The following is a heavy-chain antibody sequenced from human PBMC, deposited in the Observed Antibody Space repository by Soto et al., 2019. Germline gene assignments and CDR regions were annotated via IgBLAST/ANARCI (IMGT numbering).Heavy chain of an antibody. V-gene: IGHV3-7*01. CDR2: LKHDGSEK. Sequence: GGSLRLSCAASGFPFSNYWMSWVRQAPGKGLEWVANLKHDGSEKYYVDSVKGRFIIFRDNAKNSLYLQMNSLRVEDTAVYYCARRFCGGGSCYFGYWGQGTLVTVSS. J-gene: IGHJ4*02. D-gene: IGHD2-15*01. CDR3: ARRFCGGGSCYFGY. CDR1: GFPFSNYW.